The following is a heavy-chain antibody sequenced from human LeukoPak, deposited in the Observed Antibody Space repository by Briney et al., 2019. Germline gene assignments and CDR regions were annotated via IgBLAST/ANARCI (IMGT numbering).Heavy chain of an antibody. CDR2: ISSSSYI. J-gene: IGHJ4*02. D-gene: IGHD1-20*01. Sequence: GGSLRLSYAASGFTFSSYSMNWVRQAPGKGLEWVSSISSSSYIYYADSVKGRFTISRDNAKNSLYLQMNSLRAEDTAVYYCARAPMTGTFDYWGQGTLVTVSS. CDR1: GFTFSSYS. CDR3: ARAPMTGTFDY. V-gene: IGHV3-21*01.